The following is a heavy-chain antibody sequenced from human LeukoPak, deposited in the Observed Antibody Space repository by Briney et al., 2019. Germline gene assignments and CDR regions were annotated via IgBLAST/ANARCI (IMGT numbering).Heavy chain of an antibody. CDR2: ISYDGSNK. V-gene: IGHV3-30-3*01. Sequence: GGSLRLSCAASGLTFSRYAMHWVRQAPGKGLEWVAVISYDGSNKYYADSVKGRFTISRDNSKNTLYLQMNSLRGEDTAVYYCAKSVTGTVDWGQGTLVTVSS. J-gene: IGHJ4*02. CDR3: AKSVTGTVD. CDR1: GLTFSRYA. D-gene: IGHD6-19*01.